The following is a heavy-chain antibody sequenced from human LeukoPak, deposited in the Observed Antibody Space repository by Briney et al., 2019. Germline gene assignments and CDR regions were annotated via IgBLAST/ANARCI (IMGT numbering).Heavy chain of an antibody. V-gene: IGHV3-74*01. CDR1: GFTFSGYW. J-gene: IGHJ4*02. Sequence: GGSLRLSCAASGFTFSGYWMHWVRQAPGKGLAWISVIRSDGSITTYADSVKGRFTSSRDTAKNTLYLQMNSLRAEDTAVYYCARDGRSGNFDKWGQGTLVSVSS. CDR3: ARDGRSGNFDK. D-gene: IGHD1-26*01. CDR2: IRSDGSIT.